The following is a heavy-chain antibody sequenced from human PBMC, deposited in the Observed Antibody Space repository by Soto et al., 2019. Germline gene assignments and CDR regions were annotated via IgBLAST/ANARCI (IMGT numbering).Heavy chain of an antibody. V-gene: IGHV3-53*01. J-gene: IGHJ4*02. CDR3: VRDHCSSTSCYYLDY. CDR1: GFTVSSNY. D-gene: IGHD2-2*01. CDR2: IYSGGST. Sequence: GGSLRLSCAASGFTVSSNYMSWVRQAPGKGLEWVSVIYSGGSTYYADSVKGRFTISRDNSKNTLYLQMNSLRAEDTAVYYCVRDHCSSTSCYYLDYWGQGTLVTVSS.